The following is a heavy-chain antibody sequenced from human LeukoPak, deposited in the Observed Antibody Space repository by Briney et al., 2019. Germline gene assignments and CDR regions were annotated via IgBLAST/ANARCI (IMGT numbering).Heavy chain of an antibody. Sequence: PGGSLRLSCAASGFTFSSYEMNWVHQAPGKGLEWVSYISSSGSTIYYADSVKGRFTISRDNAKNSLYLQMNSLRAEDTAVYYCAKNYDFWSGYPDYYYYGMDVWGQGTTVTVSS. CDR3: AKNYDFWSGYPDYYYYGMDV. CDR2: ISSSGSTI. J-gene: IGHJ6*02. V-gene: IGHV3-48*03. D-gene: IGHD3-3*01. CDR1: GFTFSSYE.